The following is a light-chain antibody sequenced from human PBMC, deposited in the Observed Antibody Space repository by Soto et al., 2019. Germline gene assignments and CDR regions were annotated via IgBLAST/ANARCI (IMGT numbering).Light chain of an antibody. CDR3: QHRTKWPLT. CDR2: DAF. V-gene: IGKV3-11*01. CDR1: EILYNF. Sequence: DIVLTQAPATLSLSPGERATLSCRASEILYNFLAWYQLRPGQVPRLLISDAFNRATGVPARFSGSGSGTVSPPTIDNVEPEDSAFYFCQHRTKWPLTFGGGTKVDI. J-gene: IGKJ4*01.